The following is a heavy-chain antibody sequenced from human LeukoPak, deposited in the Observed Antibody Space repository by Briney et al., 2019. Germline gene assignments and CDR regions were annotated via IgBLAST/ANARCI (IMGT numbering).Heavy chain of an antibody. D-gene: IGHD6-19*01. CDR2: VNLQGST. J-gene: IGHJ4*02. V-gene: IGHV4-4*02. CDR3: AREGCPYRHLDY. Sequence: SETLSLTCGVSGGSFTGTNYLTWVRQPPGKGLEWIGEVNLQGSTNYNPSLMGRVAISVDMSENHISLQLTSVTAADTAVYYCAREGCPYRHLDYSGQGTLVTVSS. CDR1: GGSFTGTNY.